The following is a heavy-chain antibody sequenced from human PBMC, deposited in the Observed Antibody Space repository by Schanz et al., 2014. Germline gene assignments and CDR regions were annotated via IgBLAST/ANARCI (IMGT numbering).Heavy chain of an antibody. CDR1: GYSFATYA. Sequence: QVQLVQSGSEMREPGASVKVSCKSFGYSFATYAMNWVRQAPGQGLEWMGWINPIVDITNYAQKFLGRVTITADKSTSTVYMELSSLRSEDTAIYYCARGNTIFGVVILGWLDPWGQGTLVTVSS. CDR2: INPIVDIT. D-gene: IGHD3-3*01. CDR3: ARGNTIFGVVILGWLDP. V-gene: IGHV1-69*09. J-gene: IGHJ5*02.